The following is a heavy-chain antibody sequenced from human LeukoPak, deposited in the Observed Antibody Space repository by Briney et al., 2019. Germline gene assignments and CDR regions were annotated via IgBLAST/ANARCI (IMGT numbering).Heavy chain of an antibody. V-gene: IGHV3-21*01. CDR1: GFTFSSYS. CDR2: ISSSSSYI. CDR3: ARDLLPYEYYYDSSGPYGMDV. D-gene: IGHD3-22*01. J-gene: IGHJ6*02. Sequence: PGGSLRLSCAASGFTFSSYSMNWVRQAPGKGLEWVSSISSSSSYIYYADSVKGRFTISRDNAKNSLYLQMNSLRAEDTAVYYCARDLLPYEYYYDSSGPYGMDVWGQGTTVTVSS.